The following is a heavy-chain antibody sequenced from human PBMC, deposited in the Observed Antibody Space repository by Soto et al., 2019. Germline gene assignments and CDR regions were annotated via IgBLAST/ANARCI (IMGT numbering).Heavy chain of an antibody. CDR2: IYWNDDK. CDR3: AHSRVYYYDSSGYYAIPGY. D-gene: IGHD3-22*01. Sequence: QITLKESGPTLVKPTQTLTLTCTFSGFSLSTSGVGVGWIRQPPGKALEWLALIYWNDDKRYSPSLKSRLTITKDTSKNQVVLTMTNMDPVDTATYYCAHSRVYYYDSSGYYAIPGYWGQGTLVTVSS. V-gene: IGHV2-5*01. J-gene: IGHJ4*02. CDR1: GFSLSTSGVG.